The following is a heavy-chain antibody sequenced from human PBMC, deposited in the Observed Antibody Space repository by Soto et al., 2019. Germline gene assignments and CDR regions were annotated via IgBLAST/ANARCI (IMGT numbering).Heavy chain of an antibody. CDR1: GFTFSSYG. CDR2: IWYDGSNK. V-gene: IGHV3-33*01. D-gene: IGHD4-17*01. J-gene: IGHJ4*02. Sequence: QVQLVESGGGVVQPGRSLRLSCAASGFTFSSYGMHWVRQAPGKGLEWVAVIWYDGSNKYYADSVKGRFTISRDNSKNTLYLQMNSPRAEDTAVYYCARFARDYGDFELFDYWGQGTLVTVSS. CDR3: ARFARDYGDFELFDY.